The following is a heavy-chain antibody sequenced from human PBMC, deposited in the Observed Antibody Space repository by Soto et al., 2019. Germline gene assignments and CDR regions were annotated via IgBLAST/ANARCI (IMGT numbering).Heavy chain of an antibody. CDR3: ARHEQLSGIGVLPGAFDI. CDR2: IYPGDSDT. V-gene: IGHV5-51*01. J-gene: IGHJ3*02. CDR1: GYSFTSYW. Sequence: PGESLKISCKGSGYSFTSYWIGWVRQMPGKGLEWMGIIYPGDSDTRYSPSFQGQVTISADKSISTAYLQWSSLKASDTAMYYCARHEQLSGIGVLPGAFDIWGKETMVTVSS. D-gene: IGHD3-10*01.